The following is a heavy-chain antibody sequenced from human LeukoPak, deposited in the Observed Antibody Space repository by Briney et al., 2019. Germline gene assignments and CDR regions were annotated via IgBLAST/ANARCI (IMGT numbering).Heavy chain of an antibody. CDR1: GVSFDDYY. CDR2: INHSGYT. V-gene: IGHV4-34*01. J-gene: IGHJ4*02. Sequence: SETLSVTCAVSGVSFDDYYWSWVRQTPGKGLEWIGEINHSGYTNDSPSLKSRVTLSIDTSRKQFSLNLRSVTVADTGIYYCTRMTAGHDYWGQGTLDTVSS. D-gene: IGHD2-21*02. CDR3: TRMTAGHDY.